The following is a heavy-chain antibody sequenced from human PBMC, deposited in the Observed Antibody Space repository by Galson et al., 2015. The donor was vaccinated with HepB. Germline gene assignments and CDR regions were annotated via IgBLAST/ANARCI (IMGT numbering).Heavy chain of an antibody. CDR3: ARAPPDSGNYGLPDAFDI. Sequence: SETLSLTCTVSGGPISNSRYYWGWIRQPPGKGLEWIGHIYYTGNPYYNQSLKSRVTISVDTSKNQFSLKLSSVTAADTAVYYCARAPPDSGNYGLPDAFDIGGQGTMVTVSS. CDR1: GGPISNSRYY. CDR2: IYYTGNP. V-gene: IGHV4-39*02. J-gene: IGHJ3*02. D-gene: IGHD3-10*01.